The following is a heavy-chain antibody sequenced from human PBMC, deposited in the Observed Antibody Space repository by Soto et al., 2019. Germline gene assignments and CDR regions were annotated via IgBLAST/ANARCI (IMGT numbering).Heavy chain of an antibody. CDR2: SYYRSRWYS. CDR1: GDSVSSNSAA. CDR3: ARAPVADDSYGLDV. J-gene: IGHJ6*02. V-gene: IGHV6-1*01. Sequence: QVRLQQSSPGLVKPSQTLSLTCAISGDSVSSNSAAWNWIRQSPSRGLEWLGRSYYRSRWYSDYAVSLKSRISITPDTSNNQFSLQVFSVTPEDTAVYYCARAPVADDSYGLDVWDQGTTVSVSS. D-gene: IGHD2-21*01.